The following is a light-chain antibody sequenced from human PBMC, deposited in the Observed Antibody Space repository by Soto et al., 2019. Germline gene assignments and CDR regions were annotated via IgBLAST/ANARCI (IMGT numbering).Light chain of an antibody. Sequence: VMTQSPATLSVTPGERATLSCRASQNLRSSLAWYQQKPGQAPRLLIYGASTRATGIPARFSGSGSGTEFTLTISSLQSEDSAVYYCQQYGSSGTFGQGTKVDIK. CDR3: QQYGSSGT. J-gene: IGKJ1*01. CDR1: QNLRSS. CDR2: GAS. V-gene: IGKV3-15*01.